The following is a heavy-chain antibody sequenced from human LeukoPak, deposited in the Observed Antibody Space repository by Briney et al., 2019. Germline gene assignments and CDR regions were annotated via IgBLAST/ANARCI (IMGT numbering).Heavy chain of an antibody. Sequence: PGGSLRLSCAASGFTFNTYAMSWVRQAPGKGLEWVSTISGGGDDTYYADSVKGRFTISRDNSKNTLYLQMNSLRAEDTAVYYCAREDYYGSGSLDYWGQGTLVTVSS. CDR3: AREDYYGSGSLDY. V-gene: IGHV3-23*01. D-gene: IGHD3-10*01. CDR2: ISGGGDDT. CDR1: GFTFNTYA. J-gene: IGHJ4*02.